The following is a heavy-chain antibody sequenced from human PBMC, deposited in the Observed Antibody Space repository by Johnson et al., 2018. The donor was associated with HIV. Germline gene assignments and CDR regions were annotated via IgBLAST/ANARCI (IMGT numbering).Heavy chain of an antibody. D-gene: IGHD3-10*01. Sequence: VQLVESGGGVVQPGGSLRLSCSASRFTFSYYGMHWVRQAPGKGLEWISYISPSGTTVYYADSVQGRFTISRDNAKNSLYLQMNSLRAEDTALHYCARDLAPGGSGSYYNAFDIWGQGTMVTVSS. V-gene: IGHV3-48*04. CDR2: ISPSGTTV. CDR1: RFTFSYYG. J-gene: IGHJ3*02. CDR3: ARDLAPGGSGSYYNAFDI.